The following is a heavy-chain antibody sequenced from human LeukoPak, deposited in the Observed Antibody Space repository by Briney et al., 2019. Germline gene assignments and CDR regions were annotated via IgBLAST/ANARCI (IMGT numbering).Heavy chain of an antibody. CDR2: IYHSGST. CDR3: ARAYGRITMVRGVIKGWFDP. CDR1: GYSISSGYY. V-gene: IGHV4-38-2*02. Sequence: SETLSLTCTVSGYSISSGYYWGWIRQPPGKGLEWIGSIYHSGSTYYNPSLKSRVTISVDTSKNQFSLKLSSVTAADTAVYYCARAYGRITMVRGVIKGWFDPWGQGTLVTVSS. D-gene: IGHD3-10*01. J-gene: IGHJ5*02.